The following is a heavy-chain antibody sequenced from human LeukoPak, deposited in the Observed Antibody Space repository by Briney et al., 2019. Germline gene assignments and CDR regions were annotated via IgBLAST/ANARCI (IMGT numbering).Heavy chain of an antibody. CDR1: GYTFTGYY. CDR2: INPNSGDT. CDR3: ARSGPVLLWFGEFQFDP. Sequence: ASVKVSCKASGYTFTGYYMHWVRQAPGQGLEWMGWINPNSGDTNYAQKFQGRVTMTRDTSISTAYMELSRLRSDDTAVYYCARSGPVLLWFGEFQFDPWGQGTLVTVSS. V-gene: IGHV1-2*02. D-gene: IGHD3-10*01. J-gene: IGHJ5*02.